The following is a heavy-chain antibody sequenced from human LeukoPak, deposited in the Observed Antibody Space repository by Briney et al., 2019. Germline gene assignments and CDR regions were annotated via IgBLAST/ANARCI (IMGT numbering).Heavy chain of an antibody. V-gene: IGHV4-61*02. CDR1: GGSIGSGSYF. D-gene: IGHD3-9*01. CDR2: IYTSGST. CDR3: ARNDILTGYCFDY. Sequence: SQTLSLTCTVSGGSIGSGSYFWSWVRQPAGEGLEWIGRIYTSGSTNYNPSLKSRVTISVDTSKNQFSLKLSSVTAADTAVYYCARNDILTGYCFDYWGQGTLVTVSS. J-gene: IGHJ4*02.